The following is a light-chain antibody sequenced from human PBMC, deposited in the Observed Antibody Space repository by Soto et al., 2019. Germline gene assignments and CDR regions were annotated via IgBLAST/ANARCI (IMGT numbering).Light chain of an antibody. CDR1: SSDVGGYNY. Sequence: QSALTQPRSVSGSPGQSVTISCTGTSSDVGGYNYVSWYQQHPGKAPKLMIYDVTKRPSGVPDRFSGSKSGNTASLTISGRQADDEADYYGGSYAGSYPVVFGGGTKLTVL. V-gene: IGLV2-11*01. CDR3: GSYAGSYPVV. CDR2: DVT. J-gene: IGLJ2*01.